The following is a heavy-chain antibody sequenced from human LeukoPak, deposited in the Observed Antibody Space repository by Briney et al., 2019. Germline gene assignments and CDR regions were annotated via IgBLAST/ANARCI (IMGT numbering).Heavy chain of an antibody. CDR3: ARQGYCSSISCYGGGYYYYGMDV. CDR2: IIPIFGTA. Sequence: SVKVSCKASGGTFSSYAISWVRQAPGQGLEWMGGIIPIFGTANYAQKFQGRVTITADESTSTAYMELSSLRSEDTAVYYCARQGYCSSISCYGGGYYYYGMDVWGKGTTVTVSS. V-gene: IGHV1-69*01. J-gene: IGHJ6*04. CDR1: GGTFSSYA. D-gene: IGHD2-2*01.